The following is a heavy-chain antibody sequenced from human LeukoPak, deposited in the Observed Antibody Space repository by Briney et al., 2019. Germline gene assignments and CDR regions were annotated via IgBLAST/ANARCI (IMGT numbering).Heavy chain of an antibody. CDR3: ARDGYNYDQDY. CDR2: MNPNSGRT. J-gene: IGHJ4*02. D-gene: IGHD5-24*01. CDR1: GYTLTSYD. V-gene: IGHV1-8*01. Sequence: ASVKVSCKASGYTLTSYDINWVRQATGQGLEWMGWMNPNSGRTGYAQNFQGRITITRNTSISTAYMELSSLRSEDTAVYYCARDGYNYDQDYWGQGTLVTVSS.